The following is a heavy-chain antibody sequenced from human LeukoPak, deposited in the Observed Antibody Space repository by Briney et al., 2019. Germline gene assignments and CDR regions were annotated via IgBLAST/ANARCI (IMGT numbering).Heavy chain of an antibody. Sequence: GGSLRLSCAASGFTFSSNWMHWVRQAPGRGLVWVSRINPDGSTTTYADSVKGRFTISRDNAKNTLYLQMNSLRAEDTAVYFCIRSLMGGSDYWGQGTLVTVSS. CDR1: GFTFSSNW. D-gene: IGHD3-16*01. CDR2: INPDGSTT. J-gene: IGHJ4*02. V-gene: IGHV3-74*01. CDR3: IRSLMGGSDY.